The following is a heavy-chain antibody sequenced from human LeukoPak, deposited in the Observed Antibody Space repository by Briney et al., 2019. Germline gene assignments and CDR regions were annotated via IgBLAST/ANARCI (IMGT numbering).Heavy chain of an antibody. CDR3: ARFWVFGADTSPPYHQGMDD. CDR1: GYNFKTHA. J-gene: IGHJ6*02. V-gene: IGHV1-18*01. Sequence: ASVKVSCQTSGYNFKTHAVSWVRQVPGQGLEWMGWISGYNGDTAFAQKFQGRVTMTKDTSTTTAYMELRSLTSDDTAVYYCARFWVFGADTSPPYHQGMDDWGQGTTVTVSS. CDR2: ISGYNGDT. D-gene: IGHD3-3*01.